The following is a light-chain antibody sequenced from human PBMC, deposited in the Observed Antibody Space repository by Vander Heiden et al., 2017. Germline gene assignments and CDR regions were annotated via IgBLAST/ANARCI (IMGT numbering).Light chain of an antibody. V-gene: IGKV3-20*01. J-gene: IGKJ2*01. CDR3: QQYGSSPVT. Sequence: EIVLTQSPGTLSLSPGERATLSCRASQSVSSSYLAWYQQKPGQAPRLLIYGASSRATGIPDRFSGSGSGTGFTLTISRLEPEDFAVYYCQQYGSSPVTFGQGTKLEIK. CDR1: QSVSSSY. CDR2: GAS.